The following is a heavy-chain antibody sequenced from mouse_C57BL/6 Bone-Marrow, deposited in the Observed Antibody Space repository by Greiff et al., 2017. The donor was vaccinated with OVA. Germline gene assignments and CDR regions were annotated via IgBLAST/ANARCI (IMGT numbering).Heavy chain of an antibody. J-gene: IGHJ2*01. Sequence: VQLQQSGAELVRPGASVKLSCTASGFNITDDYMHWVKQRPEQGLEWIGWIDPENGDTEYASKFQGKATITADTSSNTAYLQLSSLTSEDTAVYYCTLYYYGSSYFDYWGQGTTLTVSS. CDR3: TLYYYGSSYFDY. V-gene: IGHV14-4*01. D-gene: IGHD1-1*01. CDR2: IDPENGDT. CDR1: GFNITDDY.